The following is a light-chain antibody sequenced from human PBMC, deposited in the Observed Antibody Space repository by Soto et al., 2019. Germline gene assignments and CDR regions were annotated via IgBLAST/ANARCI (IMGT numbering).Light chain of an antibody. Sequence: DIRMTQSPSSLSASVGDRVTITCQASQDISNYLNWYQQKPGKAPKLLIYDASNLETGVPSRFSGSGSGTDFTFTISSLQPEDIATYYCQQYDNLSFTFGPGTKVDIK. CDR2: DAS. CDR1: QDISNY. CDR3: QQYDNLSFT. V-gene: IGKV1-33*01. J-gene: IGKJ3*01.